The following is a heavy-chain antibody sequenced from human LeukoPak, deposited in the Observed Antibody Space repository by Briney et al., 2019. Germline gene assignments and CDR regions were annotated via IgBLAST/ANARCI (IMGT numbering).Heavy chain of an antibody. CDR2: IYPGDSDT. V-gene: IGHV5-51*01. CDR3: ARPGIAADDGKDAFDI. J-gene: IGHJ3*02. Sequence: GESLKISCKGSGYSFTSYWIGWVRQIPGKGLGWLGIIYPGDSDTRYSPSFQGQVTISVDKSISTAYLQWSSLKASDTAMYYCARPGIAADDGKDAFDIWGQGTMVTVSS. CDR1: GYSFTSYW. D-gene: IGHD6-13*01.